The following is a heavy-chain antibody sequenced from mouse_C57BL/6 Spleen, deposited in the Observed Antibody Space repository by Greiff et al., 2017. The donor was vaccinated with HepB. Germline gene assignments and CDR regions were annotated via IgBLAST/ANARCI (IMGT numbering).Heavy chain of an antibody. CDR2: IYPGSGNT. CDR3: ASDPFAY. V-gene: IGHV1-76*01. CDR1: GYTFTDYY. J-gene: IGHJ3*01. Sequence: QVQLKQSGAELVRPGASVKLSCKASGYTFTDYYINWVKQRPGQGLEWIARIYPGSGNTYYNEKFKGKATLTAEKSSSTAYMQLSSLTSEDSAVYFWASDPFAYWGQGTLVTVSA.